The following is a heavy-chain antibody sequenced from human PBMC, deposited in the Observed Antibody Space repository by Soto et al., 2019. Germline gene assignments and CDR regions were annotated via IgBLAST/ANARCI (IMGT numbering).Heavy chain of an antibody. CDR1: GGSVSSGSYY. CDR3: ASSLVATIDYYYYGMDV. Sequence: QVQLQESGPGLVKPSETLSLTCTVSGGSVSSGSYYWSWIRQPPGKGLEWIGYIYYSGSTNYNPSLKSRVTISVDTSKNQFSLKLSSVTAADTAVYYCASSLVATIDYYYYGMDVWGQGTTVTVSS. CDR2: IYYSGST. J-gene: IGHJ6*02. D-gene: IGHD5-12*01. V-gene: IGHV4-61*01.